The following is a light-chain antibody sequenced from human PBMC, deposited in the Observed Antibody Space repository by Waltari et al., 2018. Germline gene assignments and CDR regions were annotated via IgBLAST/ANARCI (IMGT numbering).Light chain of an antibody. V-gene: IGLV2-14*01. CDR2: DFS. CDR3: SSYTSTWV. Sequence: QSALTQSASVSGSPGQSITISCPGTSSDFAVFNYVPWYQQHPGKAPQLMIYDFSKRPSGVSNRFSGSKSGNTASLTISGLQAEDEADYYCSSYTSTWVFGGGTKLTVL. CDR1: SSDFAVFNY. J-gene: IGLJ3*02.